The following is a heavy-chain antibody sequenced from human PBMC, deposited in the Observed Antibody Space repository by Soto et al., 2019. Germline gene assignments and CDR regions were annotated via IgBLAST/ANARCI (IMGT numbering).Heavy chain of an antibody. J-gene: IGHJ6*02. V-gene: IGHV4-30-2*06. Sequence: QLQLQESGSGLVKPSQTLSLTCTVSGGSISSGGYSWTWIRQSPGEGLEWIGYTFKSGSAYYNPSLKSRVTISVDRSKNQFSLNLTSVTAADTAVYYCARDYYGMDVWGQGTTVTVSS. CDR1: GGSISSGGYS. CDR2: TFKSGSA. CDR3: ARDYYGMDV.